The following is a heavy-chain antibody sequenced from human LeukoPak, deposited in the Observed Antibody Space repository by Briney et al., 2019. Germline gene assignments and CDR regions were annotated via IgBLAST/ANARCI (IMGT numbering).Heavy chain of an antibody. Sequence: GGSLRLSCAASGCSFSSYAMIWVLQPPGRGLVWCSAIIGSGGSTYYADSVKGRFTIYRDNSKNTPYLQMNSLRAEDTAVYYCAKFPIVGATLAYWGQGTLVTVSS. CDR1: GCSFSSYA. CDR3: AKFPIVGATLAY. V-gene: IGHV3-23*01. CDR2: IIGSGGST. D-gene: IGHD1-26*01. J-gene: IGHJ4*02.